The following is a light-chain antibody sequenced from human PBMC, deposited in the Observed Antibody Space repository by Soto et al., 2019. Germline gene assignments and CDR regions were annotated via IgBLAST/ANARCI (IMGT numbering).Light chain of an antibody. Sequence: DIQLTQSQSSLSASVVERVTIXCRASQSITTYLNWYQQKPGKAPKLLIYGTSSLQTGVPSRFSGSGSGTEFTLTISSLQPGDFATYYCQHYNTYPWTFGQGTKVDI. J-gene: IGKJ1*01. CDR2: GTS. CDR3: QHYNTYPWT. V-gene: IGKV1-39*01. CDR1: QSITTY.